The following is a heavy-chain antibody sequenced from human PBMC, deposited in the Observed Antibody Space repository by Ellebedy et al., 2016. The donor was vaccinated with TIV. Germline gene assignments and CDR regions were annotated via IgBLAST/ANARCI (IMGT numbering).Heavy chain of an antibody. D-gene: IGHD6-19*01. CDR3: ARALGSGPCY. CDR2: IKEDGSEK. CDR1: GFTFSSYW. J-gene: IGHJ4*02. Sequence: GGSLRLXCAASGFTFSSYWMSWVRQAPGKGLEWVANIKEDGSEKYYVDSVKGRFTISRDNAKNSEYLQMNNLRAEDTAVYYCARALGSGPCYWGQGTLVTVSS. V-gene: IGHV3-7*01.